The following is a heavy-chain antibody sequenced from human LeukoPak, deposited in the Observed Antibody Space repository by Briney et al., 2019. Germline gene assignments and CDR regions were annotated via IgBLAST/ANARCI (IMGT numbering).Heavy chain of an antibody. CDR2: MSGSGGST. V-gene: IGHV3-23*01. CDR3: PKYYDFWSGALYDAFDI. Sequence: GGSLRLSCAASGFPFSSYAMSWVREAPGQGLEGVSAMSGSGGSTYYADSVKGPFTISRDHPQNTLYLQTNRLRAEATAVYYCPKYYDFWSGALYDAFDIWGQGTMVTVSS. J-gene: IGHJ3*02. CDR1: GFPFSSYA. D-gene: IGHD3-3*01.